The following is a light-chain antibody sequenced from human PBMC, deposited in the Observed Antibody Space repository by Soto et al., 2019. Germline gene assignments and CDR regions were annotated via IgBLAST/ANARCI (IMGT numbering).Light chain of an antibody. V-gene: IGKV3-15*01. CDR1: QSVSSN. CDR3: QQYNNWPPIT. J-gene: IGKJ3*01. Sequence: MTLSTASWSVKKPERATLSCRASQSVSSNLAWYQQRLGQAPRLLIYGASTRATGIPARFSGSGSGTEFTLTISSLQSEDFAVYYCQQYNNWPPITFGHGSRLDIK. CDR2: GAS.